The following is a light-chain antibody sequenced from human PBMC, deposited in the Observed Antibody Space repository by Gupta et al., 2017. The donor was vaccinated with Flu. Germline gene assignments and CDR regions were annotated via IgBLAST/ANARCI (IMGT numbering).Light chain of an antibody. Sequence: QSVLAQPPSASGTPGQRVTISCSGSTSNIGTNTVNWYQQVPGTSPNLLIYGSNQRPSGGPDRFAGSKSGTSASLAISGLQSEDEADYYCAAWDDSLNGHYVFGTGTKVTVL. CDR3: AAWDDSLNGHYV. J-gene: IGLJ1*01. V-gene: IGLV1-44*01. CDR1: TSNIGTNT. CDR2: GSN.